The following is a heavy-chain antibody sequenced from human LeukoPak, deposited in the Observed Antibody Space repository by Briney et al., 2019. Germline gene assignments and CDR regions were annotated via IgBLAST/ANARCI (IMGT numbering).Heavy chain of an antibody. D-gene: IGHD3-22*01. CDR1: GFTFSSYS. CDR2: ISSSSSYI. CDR3: ARRGYYDNSGYDY. V-gene: IGHV3-21*01. J-gene: IGHJ4*02. Sequence: GGSLRLSCAASGFTFSSYSMNWVRQAPGKGLEWVSSISSSSSYIYYADSVKGRFTISRDNAKNSLYLQMNSLRAEDTAIYYCARRGYYDNSGYDYWGQGTLVTVSS.